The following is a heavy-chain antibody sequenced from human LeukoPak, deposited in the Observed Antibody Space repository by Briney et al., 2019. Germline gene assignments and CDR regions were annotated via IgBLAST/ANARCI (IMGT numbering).Heavy chain of an antibody. D-gene: IGHD1-26*01. CDR3: ARRSVGATPYYFDS. Sequence: GGSLGLSCAASGFTFSSHWMHWVRQAPGKGLICVSRINGDGSSTAYADSVKGRFTISRDNAKNTLYLQMNSLRAEDTAVYYCARRSVGATPYYFDSWGQGTLVTVSS. CDR1: GFTFSSHW. CDR2: INGDGSST. V-gene: IGHV3-74*01. J-gene: IGHJ4*02.